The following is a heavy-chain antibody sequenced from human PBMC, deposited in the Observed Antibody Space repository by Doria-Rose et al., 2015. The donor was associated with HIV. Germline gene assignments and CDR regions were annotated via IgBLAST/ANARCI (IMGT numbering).Heavy chain of an antibody. CDR2: ISSTSAYI. CDR1: GFTFSCHR. Sequence: VQLLESGGGLVRPGGSLRLSCATSGFTFSCHRINWVRQAPGKGLEWVSSISSTSAYINYADSVRGRFTISRDNARNSLYLQMDSLRAEDTAIYYCATGVTLDYWGQGTLVTVSP. CDR3: ATGVTLDY. J-gene: IGHJ4*02. V-gene: IGHV3-21*01. D-gene: IGHD3-10*01.